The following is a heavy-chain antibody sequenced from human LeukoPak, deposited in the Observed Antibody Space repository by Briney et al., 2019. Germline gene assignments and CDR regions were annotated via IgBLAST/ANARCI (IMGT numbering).Heavy chain of an antibody. CDR2: ISSSGST. J-gene: IGHJ6*03. D-gene: IGHD3-10*01. CDR3: ARARIDSVYYYGSGSPVFFYMDV. CDR1: GDSISSGDYY. Sequence: ASQTLSLTCTVSGDSISSGDYYWNWIRQPAGKGLEWIGRISSSGSTNYNPSLKSRVTISVDTSKNQFSLKLSSVTAADTAVYYCARARIDSVYYYGSGSPVFFYMDVWGKGTTVTVSS. V-gene: IGHV4-61*02.